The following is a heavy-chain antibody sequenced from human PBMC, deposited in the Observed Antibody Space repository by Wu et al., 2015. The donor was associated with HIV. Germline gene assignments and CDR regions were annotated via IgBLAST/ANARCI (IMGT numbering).Heavy chain of an antibody. Sequence: QVQLVQSGPEVKKPGASVKVSCKASGYSFRSYAISWVRQAPGQGLEWMGGIIPIFGTANYAQKFQGRVTITTDESTSTAYMELSSLRSEDTAVYYCAVDYGGNSHYFDYWGQGTLVTVSS. D-gene: IGHD4-23*01. V-gene: IGHV1-69*01. J-gene: IGHJ4*02. CDR2: IIPIFGTA. CDR3: AVDYGGNSHYFDY. CDR1: GYSFRSYA.